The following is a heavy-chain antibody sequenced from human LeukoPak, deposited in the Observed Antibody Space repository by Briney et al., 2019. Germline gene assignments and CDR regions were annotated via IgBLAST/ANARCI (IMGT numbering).Heavy chain of an antibody. CDR2: ISSRGSTR. CDR3: ARGGRGDLVAATVY. J-gene: IGHJ4*02. V-gene: IGHV3-11*01. D-gene: IGHD2-15*01. CDR1: GFTFSDYY. Sequence: GGSLRLSCAASGFTFSDYYMGWIRQAPGKWLEWVSYISSRGSTRYYADSVKGRFTISRDNAKNSLYLQMNSLRAEDTAVYYCARGGRGDLVAATVYWGQGTLVTVSS.